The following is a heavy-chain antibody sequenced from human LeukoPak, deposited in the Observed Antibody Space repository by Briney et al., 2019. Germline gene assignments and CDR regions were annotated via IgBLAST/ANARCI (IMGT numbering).Heavy chain of an antibody. CDR3: AREESIGRYQFLHDY. V-gene: IGHV1-18*01. CDR1: GYTFIRNG. CDR2: ISPYNENR. J-gene: IGHJ4*02. Sequence: ASVKVSCKASGYTFIRNGISWVRQAPGQGLEWMGWISPYNENRKYLQKLQGRVTLSTDTSTSTAYMELRSLTSDDTAVYYCAREESIGRYQFLHDYWGQGTLVTVSS. D-gene: IGHD1-26*01.